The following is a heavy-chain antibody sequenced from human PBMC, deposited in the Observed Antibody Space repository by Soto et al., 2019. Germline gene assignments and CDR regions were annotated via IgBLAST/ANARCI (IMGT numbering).Heavy chain of an antibody. J-gene: IGHJ6*02. CDR3: ARVFGGMDV. CDR2: IIPIFGTP. CDR1: GGTFSSYA. Sequence: QVQLVQSGAEVKKTGSSVKVSCKASGGTFSSYAISWVRQAPGQGLEWMGGIIPIFGTPYYAQKFQGRVTITADGSPSTAYLELGSLRSEDTAVYYCARVFGGMDVWGQGTTVTVSS. V-gene: IGHV1-69*12. D-gene: IGHD3-3*01.